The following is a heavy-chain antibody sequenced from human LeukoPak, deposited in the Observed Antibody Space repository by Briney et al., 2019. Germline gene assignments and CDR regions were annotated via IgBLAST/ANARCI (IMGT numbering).Heavy chain of an antibody. CDR3: TSGSILSPQAIDY. D-gene: IGHD2-15*01. J-gene: IGHJ4*02. CDR1: GFRFSAYT. Sequence: GGSLRLSCAASGFRFSAYTMHWVRQAPGRGLEWVALIWYDGTNEKYAESVQGRFIISRDNSRNTLYLQMNSLRVEDTAVYSCTSGSILSPQAIDYWGQGTLVTVSS. V-gene: IGHV3-33*03. CDR2: IWYDGTNE.